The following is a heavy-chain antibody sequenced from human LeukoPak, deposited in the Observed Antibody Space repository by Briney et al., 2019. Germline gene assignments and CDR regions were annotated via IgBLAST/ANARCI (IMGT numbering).Heavy chain of an antibody. CDR3: ARGGTGYSSGWLRAFDI. V-gene: IGHV1-2*02. D-gene: IGHD6-19*01. Sequence: GASVKVSCKTSGYMFTTYYPHWVRQAPGQGLEWMGWINPHSGGTNYAQKFQGRVTMTRDTSISTVYMELCSLRSDDTAVYYCARGGTGYSSGWLRAFDIWGQGTMVTVSS. CDR2: INPHSGGT. CDR1: GYMFTTYY. J-gene: IGHJ3*02.